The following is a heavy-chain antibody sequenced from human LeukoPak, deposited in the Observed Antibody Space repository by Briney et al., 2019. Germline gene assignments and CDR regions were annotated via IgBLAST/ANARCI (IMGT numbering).Heavy chain of an antibody. Sequence: ASVKVXCKASGYTFTSYYMHWVRQAPGQGLEWRGIINPSGGSTSYAQKFHCRVTMTRDTSTSTVYMELSSLRSEDTAVYYCARVTTPYYYYYMDVWGKGTTVTVPS. CDR2: INPSGGST. D-gene: IGHD2-15*01. J-gene: IGHJ6*03. V-gene: IGHV1-46*03. CDR1: GYTFTSYY. CDR3: ARVTTPYYYYYMDV.